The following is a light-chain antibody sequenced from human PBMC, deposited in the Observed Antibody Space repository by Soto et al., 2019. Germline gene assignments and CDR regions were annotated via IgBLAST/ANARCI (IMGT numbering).Light chain of an antibody. V-gene: IGLV2-14*01. J-gene: IGLJ1*01. CDR3: SSYTSSSTFYV. CDR2: DVS. CDR1: SSDVGGYNY. Sequence: QSALTQPASVSGSPGQSITISCTGTSSDVGGYNYVSWYQQHPGKAPILMIYDVSNRPSGVSNRFSGSKSGNTASLTISGLQAEDEADYYCSSYTSSSTFYVFVTGTQLTVL.